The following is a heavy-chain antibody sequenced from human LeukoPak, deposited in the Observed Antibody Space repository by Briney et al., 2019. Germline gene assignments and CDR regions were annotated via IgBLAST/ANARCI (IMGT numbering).Heavy chain of an antibody. J-gene: IGHJ4*02. CDR1: GGSFSGYY. Sequence: SETLSLTCAVYGGSFSGYYWSWIRQPPGKGLEWIGEINHSGSTNYNPSLKSRVTISVDASKNQFSLKLSSVTAADTAVYCCARVAARYYFDYWGQGTLVTVSS. CDR2: INHSGST. V-gene: IGHV4-34*01. D-gene: IGHD2-15*01. CDR3: ARVAARYYFDY.